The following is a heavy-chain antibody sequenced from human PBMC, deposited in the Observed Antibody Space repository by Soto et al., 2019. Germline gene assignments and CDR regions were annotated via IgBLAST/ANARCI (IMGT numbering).Heavy chain of an antibody. CDR3: AREAIPGQQLVGLWDY. J-gene: IGHJ4*02. Sequence: ASVKVSCKASGYTFTSYGISWVRQAPGQGLEWMGWISAYNGNTNYAQKLQGRVTMTTDTSTSTAYMELRSLRSDDTAVYYCAREAIPGQQLVGLWDYWGQGTLVTVSS. CDR1: GYTFTSYG. V-gene: IGHV1-18*01. CDR2: ISAYNGNT. D-gene: IGHD6-13*01.